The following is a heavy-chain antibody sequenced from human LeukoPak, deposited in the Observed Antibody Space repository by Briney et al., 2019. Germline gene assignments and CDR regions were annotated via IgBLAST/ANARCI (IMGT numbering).Heavy chain of an antibody. CDR3: ARDRIAVAGRKYYYYMDV. CDR1: GGTFSSYA. J-gene: IGHJ6*03. Sequence: GASVKVSCKASGGTFSSYAISWVRQAPGHALEWMGGIIPIYCTANYAQKFQGRVTITADKSTSTAYMELSSLRSEDTAVYYCARDRIAVAGRKYYYYMDVWGKGTTVTVSS. D-gene: IGHD6-19*01. CDR2: IIPIYCTA. V-gene: IGHV1-69*06.